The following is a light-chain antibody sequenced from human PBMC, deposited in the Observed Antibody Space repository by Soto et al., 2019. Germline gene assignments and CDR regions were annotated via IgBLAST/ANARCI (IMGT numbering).Light chain of an antibody. CDR2: KAS. Sequence: DIQMTQSPSTLSASVGDRVTITCRASQSISSWLAWYQQKPGKPPKVLIYKASNLHTGVPSRFSGSGSGTDFTLTISSLQPEDFAIYYCQQCNSYPPTFGQGTTVDIK. V-gene: IGKV1-5*03. CDR3: QQCNSYPPT. CDR1: QSISSW. J-gene: IGKJ2*01.